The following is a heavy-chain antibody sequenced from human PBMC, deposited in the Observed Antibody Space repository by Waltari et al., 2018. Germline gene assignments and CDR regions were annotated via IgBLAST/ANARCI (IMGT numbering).Heavy chain of an antibody. CDR2: IYYSGRS. CDR1: GDSVITSNYS. Sequence: QLQLLESGPGLVKPSETLSLTCTVSGDSVITSNYSWVWIRQPPGKGLEWIGNIYYSGRSSYNPSLKSRVIISEDTSKNQFSVRLTSVTAADTAVFYCARLSPPMWVRGVKGGYYFDYWGPGTLVTVSS. J-gene: IGHJ4*02. CDR3: ARLSPPMWVRGVKGGYYFDY. V-gene: IGHV4-39*07. D-gene: IGHD3-10*01.